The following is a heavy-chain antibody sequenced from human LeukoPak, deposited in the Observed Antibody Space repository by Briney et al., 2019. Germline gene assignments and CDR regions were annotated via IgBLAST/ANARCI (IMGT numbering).Heavy chain of an antibody. D-gene: IGHD2-8*01. Sequence: ASVKVSCKASGYTFTSYGISWVRQAPGQGLEWMGWISAYNGNTNYAQTLQGRVTMTTDTSTSTAYMELRSLRSDDTAVYYCARLSGDCTNAVCPNWFDPWGQGTLVTVSS. CDR1: GYTFTSYG. J-gene: IGHJ5*02. CDR3: ARLSGDCTNAVCPNWFDP. CDR2: ISAYNGNT. V-gene: IGHV1-18*01.